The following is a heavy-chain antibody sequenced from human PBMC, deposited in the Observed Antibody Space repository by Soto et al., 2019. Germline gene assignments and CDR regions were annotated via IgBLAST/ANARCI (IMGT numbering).Heavy chain of an antibody. D-gene: IGHD6-19*01. CDR3: AKADGEQWLLPHLDK. CDR1: GFNFKKFA. Sequence: EVQLLESGGGVVQPGGSLRLSCVASGFNFKKFAMSWVRQAPGEGLEWVSGISCCGGSTSYADSVKGRFSIARDDSTNTLSLQMNNLRVEDTAQYYCAKADGEQWLLPHLDKWGQGTLVTVSP. V-gene: IGHV3-23*01. J-gene: IGHJ4*02. CDR2: ISCCGGST.